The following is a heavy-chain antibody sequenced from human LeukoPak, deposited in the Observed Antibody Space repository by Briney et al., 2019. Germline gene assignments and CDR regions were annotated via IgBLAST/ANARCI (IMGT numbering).Heavy chain of an antibody. D-gene: IGHD6-19*01. CDR1: GFTFSSFS. CDR2: ISSTSSTI. Sequence: GGSLRLSCVASGFTFSSFSMDWVRQAPGKGLEWVSYISSTSSTIYYADSVQGRFTSSRDNAKNSLYLQMNSLTAEDTAVYFCARDWSAVAAPDYFDYWGQGTLVTVSS. V-gene: IGHV3-48*04. CDR3: ARDWSAVAAPDYFDY. J-gene: IGHJ4*02.